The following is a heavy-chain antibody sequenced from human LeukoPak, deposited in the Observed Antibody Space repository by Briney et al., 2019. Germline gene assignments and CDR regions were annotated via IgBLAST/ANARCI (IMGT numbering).Heavy chain of an antibody. CDR1: GFTFSSYG. CDR3: ARGDYHDSSGFFNDAFDI. CDR2: ISSNGGST. D-gene: IGHD3-22*01. V-gene: IGHV3-64*01. J-gene: IGHJ3*02. Sequence: GGSLRLSCAASGFTFSSYGMHWVRQAPGKGLEYVSAISSNGGSTYYANSVKGRFTISRDNSKNTLYLQMGSLRAEDMAVYYCARGDYHDSSGFFNDAFDIWGQGTLVTVSS.